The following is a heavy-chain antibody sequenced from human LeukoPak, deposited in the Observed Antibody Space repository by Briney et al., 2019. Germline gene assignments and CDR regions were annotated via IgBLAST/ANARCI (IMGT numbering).Heavy chain of an antibody. Sequence: GGSLRLSCAASGFTFSSHGMNWVRQAPGKGLEWVSGISPSGGITYYTDSMKGRFTISRDNSKNTLYLQMNSLRVEDTAVYYCAKKYNTGLDPWGQGTLVTVSS. CDR2: ISPSGGIT. D-gene: IGHD1-14*01. CDR1: GFTFSSHG. J-gene: IGHJ5*02. CDR3: AKKYNTGLDP. V-gene: IGHV3-23*01.